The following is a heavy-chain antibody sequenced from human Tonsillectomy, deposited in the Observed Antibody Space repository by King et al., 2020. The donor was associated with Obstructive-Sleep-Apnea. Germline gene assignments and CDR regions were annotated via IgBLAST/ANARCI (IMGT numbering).Heavy chain of an antibody. CDR1: RFTFETYA. V-gene: IGHV3-30*04. J-gene: IGHJ4*02. CDR2: TSYYGTKK. CDR3: ARSSYRDSWYPPDY. D-gene: IGHD6-13*01. Sequence: VQLVQSGGGVFQPGRSLRLSCSASRFTFETYAIHWVRQAPGKGLDWIGITSYYGTKKSYTDSFKGRFTISRDNSKNTVYLQMNSLRLEDTAKYYCARSSYRDSWYPPDYWGQGTLVTVSS.